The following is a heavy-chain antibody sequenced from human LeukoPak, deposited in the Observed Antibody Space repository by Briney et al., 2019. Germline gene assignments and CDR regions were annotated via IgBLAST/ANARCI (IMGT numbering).Heavy chain of an antibody. CDR2: INHSGST. CDR3: ARVTSTFMGQDVFDY. Sequence: KPSETLSLTCAVYGGSFSGYYWNWIRQPPGKGLEWIGEINHSGSTNYNPSLKSRVTISVDTSKNQFSLKLSSVTAADTAVYYCARVTSTFMGQDVFDYWGQGTLVTVSS. V-gene: IGHV4-34*01. J-gene: IGHJ4*02. D-gene: IGHD1-1*01. CDR1: GGSFSGYY.